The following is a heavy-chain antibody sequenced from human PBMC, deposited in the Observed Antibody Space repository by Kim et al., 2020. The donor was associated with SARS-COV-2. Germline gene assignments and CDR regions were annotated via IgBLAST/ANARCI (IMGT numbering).Heavy chain of an antibody. Sequence: GGSLRLSCAASGFTFSSYGMHWVRQAPGKGLEWVAVIWYDGSNKYYADSVKGRFTIPRDNSKNTLYLQMNSLRAEDTAVYYCAKGYTWDYSNYYYYYGM. CDR3: AKGYTWDYSNYYYYYGM. CDR2: IWYDGSNK. J-gene: IGHJ6*01. D-gene: IGHD4-4*01. CDR1: GFTFSSYG. V-gene: IGHV3-33*06.